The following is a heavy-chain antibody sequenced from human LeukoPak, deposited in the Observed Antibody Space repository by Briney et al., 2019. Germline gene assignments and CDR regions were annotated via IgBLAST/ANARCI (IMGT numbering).Heavy chain of an antibody. Sequence: SETLSLTCTVSGGSISSYYWGWIRQPPGKGLECIGYIYSSGSTNYNPSLKSRVTISVDTSKNQFSLKLSSVTAADTAMYYCARVGSSRWFGDLGWDYYYYMDVWGKGTTVTVSS. CDR1: GGSISSYY. J-gene: IGHJ6*03. CDR3: ARVGSSRWFGDLGWDYYYYMDV. V-gene: IGHV4-59*01. D-gene: IGHD6-13*01. CDR2: IYSSGST.